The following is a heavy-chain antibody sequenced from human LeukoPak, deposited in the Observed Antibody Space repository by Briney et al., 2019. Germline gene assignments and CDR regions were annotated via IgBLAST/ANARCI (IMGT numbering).Heavy chain of an antibody. V-gene: IGHV4-59*12. CDR2: IYYSGST. CDR1: GGSISSYY. J-gene: IGHJ4*02. CDR3: ARGSSYGDHEGYYFDY. D-gene: IGHD4-17*01. Sequence: SETLSLTCTVSGGSISSYYWSWIRQPPGKGLEWIGYIYYSGSTNYNPSLKSRVTISVDTSKNQFSLKLSSVTAADTAVYYCARGSSYGDHEGYYFDYWGQGTLVTVSS.